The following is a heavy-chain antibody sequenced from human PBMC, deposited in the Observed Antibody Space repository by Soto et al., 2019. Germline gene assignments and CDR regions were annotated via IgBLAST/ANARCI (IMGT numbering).Heavy chain of an antibody. D-gene: IGHD1-26*01. CDR3: ARDFEWELLSGFDY. V-gene: IGHV3-33*01. CDR1: GFTFSSYG. Sequence: QVQLVESGGGVVQPGRSLRLSCAASGFTFSSYGMHWVRQAPGKGLEWVAVIWYDGSNKYYADSVKGRFTISRDNSKNTLYLQMNSLRAEDTAVYYCARDFEWELLSGFDYWGQGTLVTVSS. J-gene: IGHJ4*02. CDR2: IWYDGSNK.